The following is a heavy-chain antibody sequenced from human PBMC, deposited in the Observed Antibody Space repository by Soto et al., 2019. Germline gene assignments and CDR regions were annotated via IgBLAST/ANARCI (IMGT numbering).Heavy chain of an antibody. Sequence: PSETLSLTCTVSGGSISGNYNYWGWIRQPPGKGLEWIGKINYSGSTNSNPSLKSRVTISVDTSKNQFSLKLSSVTAADTAVYYCASGGNWFDPWGQGTLVTVSS. CDR1: GGSISGNYNY. CDR3: ASGGNWFDP. CDR2: INYSGST. V-gene: IGHV4-39*07. D-gene: IGHD3-16*01. J-gene: IGHJ5*02.